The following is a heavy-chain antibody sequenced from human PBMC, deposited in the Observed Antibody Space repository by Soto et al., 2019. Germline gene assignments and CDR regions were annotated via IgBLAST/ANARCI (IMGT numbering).Heavy chain of an antibody. D-gene: IGHD4-4*01. CDR3: ARHRDYSTYFDAFDI. CDR2: IDPSDSYT. J-gene: IGHJ3*02. CDR1: GYSLTSYW. V-gene: IGHV5-10-1*01. Sequence: PGESLKSSFKGSGYSLTSYWISWVRQMPGKVLELMGRIDPSDSYTNYSPSFQGHVTISADKSISTAYLQWSSLKASDTAMYYFARHRDYSTYFDAFDIWGQGTMVSVSS.